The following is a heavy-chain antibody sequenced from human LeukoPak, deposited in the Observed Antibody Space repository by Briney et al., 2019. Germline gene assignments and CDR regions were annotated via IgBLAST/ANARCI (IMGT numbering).Heavy chain of an antibody. V-gene: IGHV4-34*01. J-gene: IGHJ4*02. CDR2: INHSGST. D-gene: IGHD6-13*01. CDR3: ARQIAGGAAAGTY. Sequence: SETLSLTCAVYGGSFSGYYWSWIRQPPGKGLEWIGEINHSGSTNYNPSLKSRVTISVDKSKNQFSLKLSSVTAADTAVYYCARQIAGGAAAGTYWGQGTLVTVSS. CDR1: GGSFSGYY.